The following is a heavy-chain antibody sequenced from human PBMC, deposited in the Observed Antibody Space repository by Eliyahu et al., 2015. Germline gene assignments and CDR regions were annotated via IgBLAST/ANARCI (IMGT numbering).Heavy chain of an antibody. V-gene: IGHV1-58*01. CDR2: IVVGSGST. D-gene: IGHD2-15*01. CDR1: GFTFTXSX. J-gene: IGHJ6*02. CDR3: AATLQFCSGGNCGGVYYYGMDV. Sequence: QMQLVQSGPEVKKPGTSVKVSCXASGFTFTXSXVQXVRQARGQRLEWIGWIVVGSGSTYYAQKFQERVTITRDMSTSAAYMELSSLRSEDTAVYYCAATLQFCSGGNCGGVYYYGMDVWGQGTTVTVSS.